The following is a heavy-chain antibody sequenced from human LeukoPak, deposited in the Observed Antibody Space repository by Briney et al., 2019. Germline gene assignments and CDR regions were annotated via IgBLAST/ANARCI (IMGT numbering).Heavy chain of an antibody. J-gene: IGHJ4*02. CDR1: GGTFSSCA. CDR2: IIPIFGTA. CDR3: ARGLRYYYDSSGYFDY. D-gene: IGHD3-22*01. Sequence: SVKVSCKASGGTFSSCAISWVRQAPGQGLEWMGGIIPIFGTANYAQKFQGRVTITTDESTSTAYMELSSLRSEDTAVYYCARGLRYYYDSSGYFDYWGQGTLVTVSS. V-gene: IGHV1-69*05.